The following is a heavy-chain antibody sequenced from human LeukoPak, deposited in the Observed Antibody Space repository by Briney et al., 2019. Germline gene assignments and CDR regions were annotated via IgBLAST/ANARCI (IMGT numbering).Heavy chain of an antibody. Sequence: ASVTVSFKASGYTFIVHYIHWVRQAPGQGLEWMGWMNPDSGGTNYAQKFQDRVTMNRDTSITTAYMELSRLTSDDTAIYYCARDLVAWGFDYWGQGTLVTVSS. J-gene: IGHJ4*02. CDR2: MNPDSGGT. CDR1: GYTFIVHY. V-gene: IGHV1-2*02. D-gene: IGHD2-15*01. CDR3: ARDLVAWGFDY.